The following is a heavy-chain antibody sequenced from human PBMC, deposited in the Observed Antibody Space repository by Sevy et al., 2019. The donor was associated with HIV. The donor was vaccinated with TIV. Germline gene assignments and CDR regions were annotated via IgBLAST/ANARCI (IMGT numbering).Heavy chain of an antibody. CDR2: INPSGVSA. CDR3: ARDRAPAGKKYHYYGMDV. J-gene: IGHJ6*02. V-gene: IGHV1-46*01. CDR1: GYTFTSNY. Sequence: ASVKVSCKASGYTFTSNYMHWVRQAPGQGLEWMGIINPSGVSASYAQKFQGRVTVTMDTSTSTVYMELSSLRSEDTAVYYCARDRAPAGKKYHYYGMDVRGQGTTVTVSS. D-gene: IGHD6-13*01.